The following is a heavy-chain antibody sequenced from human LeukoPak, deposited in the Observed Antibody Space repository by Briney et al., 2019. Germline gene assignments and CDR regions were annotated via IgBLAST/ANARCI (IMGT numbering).Heavy chain of an antibody. D-gene: IGHD3-3*01. J-gene: IGHJ6*03. CDR2: ISGSGGTT. CDR1: GFTFSANA. Sequence: GGSLRLSCATSGFTFSANAMSWVRQAPGKGLEWVSVISGSGGTTYYADSVKGRFTISRDNSKNTLYLQMNSLRSEDTAVYYCAREARPRDYDLDYYYYYMDVWGKGTTVTVSS. V-gene: IGHV3-23*01. CDR3: AREARPRDYDLDYYYYYMDV.